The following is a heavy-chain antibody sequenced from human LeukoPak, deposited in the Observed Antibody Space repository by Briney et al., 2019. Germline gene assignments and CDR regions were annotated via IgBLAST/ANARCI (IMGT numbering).Heavy chain of an antibody. V-gene: IGHV1-46*01. J-gene: IGHJ4*02. CDR1: GYTFTSYY. D-gene: IGHD3-22*01. CDR2: INPSGGST. Sequence: ASVKVSCKASGYTFTSYYMHWVRQAPGQGREWMGIINPSGGSTSYAQKFQGRVTMTRDTSTSTVYMELRSLRSDDTAVYYCASAGVDYYDSSYYFDYWGQGTLVTVSS. CDR3: ASAGVDYYDSSYYFDY.